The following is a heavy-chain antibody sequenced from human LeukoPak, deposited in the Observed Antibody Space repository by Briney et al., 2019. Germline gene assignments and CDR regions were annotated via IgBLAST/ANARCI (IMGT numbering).Heavy chain of an antibody. CDR3: ARDRNSGSSLDI. CDR2: IYPYSGDT. J-gene: IGHJ3*02. V-gene: IGHV1-2*02. CDR1: GDTYTDYY. Sequence: ASVKVSCMASGDTYTDYYIHWVRQAPGQGLEWMGWIYPYSGDTNYAQNFQGRVTMTRDTSISTAYMELSSLKSDDTAVYYCARDRNSGSSLDIWGQGTMLTVSS. D-gene: IGHD6-6*01.